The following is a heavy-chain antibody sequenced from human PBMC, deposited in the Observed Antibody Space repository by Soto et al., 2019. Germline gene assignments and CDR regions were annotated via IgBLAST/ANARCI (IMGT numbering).Heavy chain of an antibody. J-gene: IGHJ5*02. CDR2: INHSGST. Sequence: QVQLQQWGAGLLKPSETLSLTCAVYGGSFSGYYWSWIRQPPGKGLEWIGEINHSGSTNYNPSLKSRVTISVDTSKNQFSLKLSSVTAADTAVYYCARGSIPIRWFDPWGQGTLVTVSS. CDR1: GGSFSGYY. D-gene: IGHD2-21*01. CDR3: ARGSIPIRWFDP. V-gene: IGHV4-34*01.